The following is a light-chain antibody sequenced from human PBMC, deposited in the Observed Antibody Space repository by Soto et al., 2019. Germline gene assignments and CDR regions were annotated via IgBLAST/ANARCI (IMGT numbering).Light chain of an antibody. J-gene: IGLJ3*02. CDR2: SDD. V-gene: IGLV1-44*01. Sequence: QSALTQPPSLSGTPGQRVTISCSGSNSYIGRYSVNWYQHFPGTAPKILIYSDDERPSGVPDRFSGSKSGTSASLAISGLQSEDEAEYYCAAWDDNLNGPLFGGGTKLTVL. CDR1: NSYIGRYS. CDR3: AAWDDNLNGPL.